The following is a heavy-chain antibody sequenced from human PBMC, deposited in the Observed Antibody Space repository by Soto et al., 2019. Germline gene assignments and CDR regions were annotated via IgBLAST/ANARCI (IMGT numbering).Heavy chain of an antibody. Sequence: GESLKISCKGSGYSFTSYWIGWVRQMPGKGLEWMGIIYPGDSDTRYSPSFQGQVTISADKSISTAYLQWSSLKASDTAMYYCARSNYYDSSGYYYSLYSYGMDVWGQGTTVTVS. CDR3: ARSNYYDSSGYYYSLYSYGMDV. D-gene: IGHD3-22*01. J-gene: IGHJ6*02. CDR2: IYPGDSDT. V-gene: IGHV5-51*01. CDR1: GYSFTSYW.